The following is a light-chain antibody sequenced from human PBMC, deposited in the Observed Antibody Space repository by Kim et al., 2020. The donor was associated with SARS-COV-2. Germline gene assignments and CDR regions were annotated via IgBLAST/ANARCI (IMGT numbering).Light chain of an antibody. CDR1: QSVSNN. J-gene: IGKJ5*01. V-gene: IGKV3-15*01. CDR2: DAS. CDR3: QQFNDWPPIT. Sequence: SPGERATLSCGASQSVSNNLAWYQQKPGQAPRLLIFDASIRAAGVPARFSGSGSGTEFTLTISSLQSEDFAVYFCQQFNDWPPITFGQGTRLEIK.